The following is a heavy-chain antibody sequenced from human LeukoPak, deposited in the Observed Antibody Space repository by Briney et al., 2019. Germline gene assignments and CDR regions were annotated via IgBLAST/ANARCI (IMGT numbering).Heavy chain of an antibody. D-gene: IGHD3-10*02. V-gene: IGHV4-59*08. J-gene: IGHJ4*02. CDR3: ARHPFMSTFDY. CDR2: IYHTGHT. Sequence: SETLSLTCSVSGGSISGNYWSWIRQPPGEGLEWIGYIYHTGHTHYNPSLKSRVTMSMDTSKSQLSLKMSSVTAADTAVYYCARHPFMSTFDYWGQGTLVTVS. CDR1: GGSISGNY.